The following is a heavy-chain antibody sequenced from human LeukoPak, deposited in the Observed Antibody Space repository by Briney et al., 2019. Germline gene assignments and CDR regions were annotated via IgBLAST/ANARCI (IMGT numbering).Heavy chain of an antibody. V-gene: IGHV3-21*01. CDR1: GFTFSSYS. CDR3: ARDSVRVGYGSGSLPFY. J-gene: IGHJ4*02. Sequence: GGSLRLSCGASGFTFSSYSMNWVRQAPGKGLEGVSSISSSSSDIYYADSVKGRFTISRDNAENSLYLQMNSLRAEDTAVYYCARDSVRVGYGSGSLPFYWGQGTLVTVSS. CDR2: ISSSSSDI. D-gene: IGHD3-10*01.